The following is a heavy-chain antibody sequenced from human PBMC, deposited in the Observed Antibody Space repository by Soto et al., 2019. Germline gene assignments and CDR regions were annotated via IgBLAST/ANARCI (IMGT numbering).Heavy chain of an antibody. CDR1: GDSFSSGDYK. Sequence: QVQLQESGPGLVKPSQTLSLTCTVSGDSFSSGDYKWSWIRQPPGKGLELIGYIYYSGYTYNNPSLKRRLTMSVDTSKNQFSLKLRSVTAADTAVYYCARSGDYVGFDYWGQGTVVTVSS. D-gene: IGHD4-17*01. J-gene: IGHJ4*02. CDR3: ARSGDYVGFDY. V-gene: IGHV4-30-4*01. CDR2: IYYSGYT.